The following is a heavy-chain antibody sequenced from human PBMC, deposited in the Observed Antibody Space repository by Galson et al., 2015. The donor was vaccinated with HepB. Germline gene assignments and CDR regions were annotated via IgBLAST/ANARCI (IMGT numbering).Heavy chain of an antibody. CDR1: GFTFGDYA. V-gene: IGHV3-49*03. J-gene: IGHJ5*02. CDR3: TRGGWDIVVVPAATGYSSSRSWRWWFDP. Sequence: SLRLSCAASGFTFGDYAMSWFRQAPGKGLEWVGFIRSKAYGGTTEYAASVKGRFTISRDDSKSIAYLQMNSLKTEDTAVYYCTRGGWDIVVVPAATGYSSSRSWRWWFDPWGQGTLVTVSS. D-gene: IGHD2-2*01. CDR2: IRSKAYGGTT.